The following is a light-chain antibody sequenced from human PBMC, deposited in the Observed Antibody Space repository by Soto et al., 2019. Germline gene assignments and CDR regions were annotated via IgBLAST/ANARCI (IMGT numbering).Light chain of an antibody. CDR3: QQYNSFSIT. Sequence: DIQMTQSPNNQSASVGDTVTITCRASQSISGWLAWYQQKPGKAPQVLIYDASRLESGVPSRFSGSGSGTEFTLTISSLQPDDLATYYCQQYNSFSITFGGGTKVDIK. CDR2: DAS. CDR1: QSISGW. V-gene: IGKV1-5*01. J-gene: IGKJ4*01.